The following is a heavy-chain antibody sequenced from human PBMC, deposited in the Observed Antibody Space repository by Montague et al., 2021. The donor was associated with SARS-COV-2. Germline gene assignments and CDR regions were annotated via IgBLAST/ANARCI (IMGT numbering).Heavy chain of an antibody. V-gene: IGHV2-70*01. J-gene: IGHJ3*02. CDR3: ARIWGATRGDAFDI. CDR1: GSSLSTSGMC. D-gene: IGHD1-26*01. CDR2: IDWDDDK. Sequence: VKPTQTLTLTCTFSGSSLSTSGMCVSWIRQPPGKALEWLALIDWDDDKYYSTSLKTRLTIPKDTSKNQVVLTTTNMDPVDTATYYCARIWGATRGDAFDIWGQGTMVTVSS.